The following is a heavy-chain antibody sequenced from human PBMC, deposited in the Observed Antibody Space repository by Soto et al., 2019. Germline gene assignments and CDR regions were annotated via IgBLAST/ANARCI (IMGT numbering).Heavy chain of an antibody. J-gene: IGHJ4*02. CDR3: AKDACPRDGDCSVADY. CDR1: GFTFSSYG. D-gene: IGHD2-21*02. CDR2: ISYDGSNI. Sequence: QVQLVESGGGVVQPGRSLRLSCAASGFTFSSYGMHWVRQAPGKGLEWVAAISYDGSNIYYADSVKGRFTISRDNSKHTLYLQMNSLRAEDTAVYYWAKDACPRDGDCSVADYWGQGTLVTVSS. V-gene: IGHV3-30*18.